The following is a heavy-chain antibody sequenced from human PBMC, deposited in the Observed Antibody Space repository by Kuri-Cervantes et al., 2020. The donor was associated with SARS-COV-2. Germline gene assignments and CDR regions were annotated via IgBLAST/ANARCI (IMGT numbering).Heavy chain of an antibody. CDR2: IWYDESNK. Sequence: GGSLRLSCAAPGFTSSSYGMNWVRQAPGKGLEWVAVIWYDESNKYFADSVKGRFTISRDNSMNTLYLQMNSRRAEDTAVYYCARLDGCYYYYYGMDVWGQGTTVTVSS. CDR1: GFTSSSYG. J-gene: IGHJ6*02. V-gene: IGHV3-33*08. CDR3: ARLDGCYYYYYGMDV. D-gene: IGHD1-1*01.